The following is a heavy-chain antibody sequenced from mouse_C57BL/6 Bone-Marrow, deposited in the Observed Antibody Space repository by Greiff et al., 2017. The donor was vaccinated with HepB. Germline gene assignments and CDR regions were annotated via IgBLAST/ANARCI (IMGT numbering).Heavy chain of an antibody. V-gene: IGHV1-5*01. CDR2: IYPGNSDT. CDR1: GYTFTSYW. CDR3: TRKSYGSSFAYYYAMDY. Sequence: VQLKQSGTVLARPGASVKMSCKTSGYTFTSYWMHWVKQRPGQGLEWIGAIYPGNSDTSYNQKFKGKAKLTAVTSASTAYMELSSLTNEDSAVYYCTRKSYGSSFAYYYAMDYWGQGTSVTVSS. J-gene: IGHJ4*01. D-gene: IGHD1-1*01.